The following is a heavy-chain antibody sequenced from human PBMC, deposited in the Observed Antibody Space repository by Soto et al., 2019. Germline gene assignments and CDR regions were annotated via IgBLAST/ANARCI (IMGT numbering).Heavy chain of an antibody. Sequence: ASVKVSCKASGYTFTSYGISWVRQAPGQGLEWMGWISAYNGNTNYAQKLQGRVTMTTDTSTSTAYMELRSLRSDDTAMYYCAREALDCSSTSCYARGIDYWGQGTLVTVSS. CDR3: AREALDCSSTSCYARGIDY. CDR2: ISAYNGNT. CDR1: GYTFTSYG. V-gene: IGHV1-18*01. J-gene: IGHJ4*02. D-gene: IGHD2-2*01.